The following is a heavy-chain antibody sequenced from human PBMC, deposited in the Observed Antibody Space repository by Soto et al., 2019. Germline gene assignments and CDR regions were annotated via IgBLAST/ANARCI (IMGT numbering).Heavy chain of an antibody. CDR3: ARGVPFDWLSA. Sequence: GGSLRLSCAASGFTFSSYDMQWVRQATGKGLEWVSAIGTADDTYYPGSVKGRFTISRENAKNSLYLQMNSLRYEDTAVYYCARGVPFDWLSAWGQGTLVTVSS. V-gene: IGHV3-13*01. D-gene: IGHD3-9*01. J-gene: IGHJ5*02. CDR1: GFTFSSYD. CDR2: IGTADDT.